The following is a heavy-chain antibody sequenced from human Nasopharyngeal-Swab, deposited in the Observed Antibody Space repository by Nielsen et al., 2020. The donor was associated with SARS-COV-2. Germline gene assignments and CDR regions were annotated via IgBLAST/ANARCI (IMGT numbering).Heavy chain of an antibody. V-gene: IGHV5-51*01. J-gene: IGHJ5*02. Sequence: GESLKISCMASGYSFVNHWIGWVRQKPGKGLEWMGMVYPGNSEVAYSPSFQGQVTISADKSINTAFPQWSSLRASDTAIYFCARRAARDGYNYEVDPWGQGTRVTVSS. CDR2: VYPGNSEV. CDR3: ARRAARDGYNYEVDP. CDR1: GYSFVNHW. D-gene: IGHD5-24*01.